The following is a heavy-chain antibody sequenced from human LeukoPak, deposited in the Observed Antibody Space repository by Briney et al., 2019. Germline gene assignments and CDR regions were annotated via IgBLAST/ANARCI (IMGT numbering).Heavy chain of an antibody. CDR2: ISSSGSTI. CDR1: GFTFSSYC. J-gene: IGHJ6*03. Sequence: GGSLRLSCAASGFTFSSYCMNWVRQAPGKGLEWVSYISSSGSTIYYADSVKGRFTISRDNAKNSLYLQMNSLRAEDTAVYYCAREGATVFYYYYYMDVWGKGTTVTVSS. CDR3: AREGATVFYYYYYMDV. V-gene: IGHV3-48*04. D-gene: IGHD4-17*01.